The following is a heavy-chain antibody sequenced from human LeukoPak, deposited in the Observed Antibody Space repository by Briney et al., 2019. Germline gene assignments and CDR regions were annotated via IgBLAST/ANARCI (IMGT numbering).Heavy chain of an antibody. V-gene: IGHV1-18*01. CDR1: GYTFTSYG. CDR2: ISAYNGNT. CDR3: ARDGSMIAAAGTPTFGY. Sequence: ASVKVSCKASGYTFTSYGISWVRQAPGQGLEWMGWISAYNGNTNYAQKLQGRVTITRDTSASTAYMELSSLRSEDTAVYYCARDGSMIAAAGTPTFGYWGQGTLVTVSS. J-gene: IGHJ4*02. D-gene: IGHD6-13*01.